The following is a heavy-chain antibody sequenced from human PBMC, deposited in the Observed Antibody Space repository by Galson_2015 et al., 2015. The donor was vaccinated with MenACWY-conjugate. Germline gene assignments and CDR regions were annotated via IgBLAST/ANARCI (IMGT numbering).Heavy chain of an antibody. V-gene: IGHV6-1*01. D-gene: IGHD6-19*01. J-gene: IGHJ5*01. CDR1: GDSASSNSAA. CDR3: ARDKGYLSGWSSNALNWFDS. Sequence: CAISGDSASSNSAAWSWIRQSPSRGLEWLGRTYYRSRWFNDYAESVRSRITINPDTSKNQFSLQLSSVTPEDTAVYYCARDKGYLSGWSSNALNWFDSGGQGTLVTVSS. CDR2: TYYRSRWFN.